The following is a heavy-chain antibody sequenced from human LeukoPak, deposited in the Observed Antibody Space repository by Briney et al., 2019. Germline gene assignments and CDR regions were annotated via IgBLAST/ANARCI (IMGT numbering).Heavy chain of an antibody. V-gene: IGHV3-30*18. CDR1: GFTFSSFA. CDR2: ISYDGSNK. J-gene: IGHJ1*01. CDR3: AKDRGTIFGVVMQYFQH. D-gene: IGHD3-3*01. Sequence: PGGSLRLSCAASGFTFSSFAMNWVRQAPGKGLEWVAVISYDGSNKYYADSVKGRFTISRDNSKNTLYLQMNSLRAEDTAVYYCAKDRGTIFGVVMQYFQHWGQGTLVTVSS.